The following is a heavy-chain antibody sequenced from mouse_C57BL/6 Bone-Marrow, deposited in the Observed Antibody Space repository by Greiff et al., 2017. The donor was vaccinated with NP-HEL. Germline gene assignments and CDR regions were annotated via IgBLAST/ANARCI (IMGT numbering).Heavy chain of an antibody. CDR2: IYPRSGNT. V-gene: IGHV1-81*01. Sequence: VQLQQSGAELARPGASVKLSCKASGYTFTSYGISWVKQRTGQGLEWIGEIYPRSGNTYYNEKFKGKATLTADKSSSTAYMELRSLTSEDSAVYFCARSGYYYGSSYFYYCAMDYWGQGTSVTVSS. CDR3: ARSGYYYGSSYFYYCAMDY. J-gene: IGHJ4*01. D-gene: IGHD1-1*01. CDR1: GYTFTSYG.